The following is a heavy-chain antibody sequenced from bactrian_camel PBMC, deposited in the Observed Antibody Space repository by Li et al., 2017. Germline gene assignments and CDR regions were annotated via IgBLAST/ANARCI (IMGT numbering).Heavy chain of an antibody. D-gene: IGHD4*01. CDR2: IFTGNGRT. CDR3: VRDPAKDEYDVGTFGPYADNY. CDR1: RFTFSSYY. Sequence: HVQLVESGGGSVQSGGSLRLSCAVSRFTFSSYYGSWVRQAPGKGLEWVSSIFTGNGRTSYADSVKGRFTISADNAKNMVYLQMNSLNSDDTAMYYCVRDPAKDEYDVGTFGPYADNYWGQGTQVTVS. V-gene: IGHV3-2*01. J-gene: IGHJ4*01.